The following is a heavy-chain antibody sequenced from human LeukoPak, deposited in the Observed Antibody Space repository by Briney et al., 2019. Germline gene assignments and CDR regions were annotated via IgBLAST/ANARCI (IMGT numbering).Heavy chain of an antibody. J-gene: IGHJ3*02. CDR2: IYYSGST. V-gene: IGHV4-38-2*01. CDR1: GFTFSSYA. D-gene: IGHD5-24*01. Sequence: GSLRLSCAASGFTFSSYAMSWIRQPPGKGLEWIGSIYYSGSTYYNPSLKSRVTISVDTSKNQFSLKLSSVTAADTAVYYCARRRESGAFDIWGQGTMVTVSS. CDR3: ARRRESGAFDI.